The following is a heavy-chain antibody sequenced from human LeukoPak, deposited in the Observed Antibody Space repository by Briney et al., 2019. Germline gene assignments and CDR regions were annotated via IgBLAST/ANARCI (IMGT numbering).Heavy chain of an antibody. Sequence: GGSLRLSCAVSGFTFSNAWMSWVRQAPGKGLEWVGRIKSKTDGGTTDYAALVKGRFAISRDDSKNTLYLQMNSLKTEDTAVYYCATRITIFGVVIDCWGQGTLVTVSS. CDR3: ATRITIFGVVIDC. J-gene: IGHJ4*02. CDR1: GFTFSNAW. CDR2: IKSKTDGGTT. V-gene: IGHV3-15*01. D-gene: IGHD3-3*01.